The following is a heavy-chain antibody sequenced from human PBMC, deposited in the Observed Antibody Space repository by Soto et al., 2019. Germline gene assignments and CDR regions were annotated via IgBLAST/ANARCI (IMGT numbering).Heavy chain of an antibody. CDR1: GFTFRNYA. CDR3: ARGGGYDFWSGYRFDY. CDR2: ISYDGSNK. V-gene: IGHV3-30-3*01. D-gene: IGHD3-3*01. Sequence: QVQLVESGGGVVQPGRSLRLSCAASGFTFRNYAMHWVRQAPGKGLEWVAVISYDGSNKYYADSVKGRFTISRDNCKNTLYLQMNSLRAEDTAVYYCARGGGYDFWSGYRFDYWGQGTRVTVSS. J-gene: IGHJ4*02.